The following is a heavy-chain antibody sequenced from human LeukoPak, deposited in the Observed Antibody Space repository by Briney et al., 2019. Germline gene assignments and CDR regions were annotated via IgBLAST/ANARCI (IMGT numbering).Heavy chain of an antibody. CDR1: GFTFSSYS. V-gene: IGHV3-21*01. CDR3: AREPGQLLEFWYFDY. CDR2: ISSSSSYI. J-gene: IGHJ4*02. D-gene: IGHD2-2*01. Sequence: PGGSLRLSCAASGFTFSSYSMNWVRQAPGKGLEWVSSISSSSSYIYYADSVKGRFTISRDNAKNSLYLQMNSVRAEDTAVYYCAREPGQLLEFWYFDYWGQGTLVTVSS.